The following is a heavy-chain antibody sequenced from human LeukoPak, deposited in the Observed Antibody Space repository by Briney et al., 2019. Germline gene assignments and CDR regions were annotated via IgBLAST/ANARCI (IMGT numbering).Heavy chain of an antibody. CDR3: ARFHSSSPDWFDP. J-gene: IGHJ5*02. Sequence: SGPTLVKPTQTLTLTCTFSGFSLSISTGGVAWIRQPPGKALEWLAVIYWDDDKRYSPSLKSRLTITKDTSKNQVVLTMTNMASVDTGTYYCARFHSSSPDWFDPWGQGTLVTVAS. V-gene: IGHV2-5*02. CDR2: IYWDDDK. D-gene: IGHD6-13*01. CDR1: GFSLSISTGG.